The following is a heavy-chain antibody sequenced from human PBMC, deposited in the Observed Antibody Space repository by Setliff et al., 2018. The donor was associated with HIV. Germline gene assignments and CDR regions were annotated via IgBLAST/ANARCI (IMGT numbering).Heavy chain of an antibody. V-gene: IGHV4-28*06. CDR1: GGSISTSNW. J-gene: IGHJ4*02. CDR2: IYYSGST. D-gene: IGHD6-13*01. Sequence: SETLSLTCTVSGGSISTSNWWGWIRQTPGKGLEWIGYIYYSGSTNYNPSLKSRVTMSLDTSKNQFSLNLNSVTALDTAVYYCARKGSSSRSQEYYYDFWGQGTLVTVSS. CDR3: ARKGSSSRSQEYYYDF.